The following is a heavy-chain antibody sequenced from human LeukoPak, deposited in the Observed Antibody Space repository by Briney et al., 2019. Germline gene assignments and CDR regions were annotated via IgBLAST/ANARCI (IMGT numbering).Heavy chain of an antibody. CDR1: GGSISSYY. V-gene: IGHV4-59*01. Sequence: SETLSLTCTVSGGSISSYYWSWIRQPPGKGLEWIGYIYYSGSTNYNPSLKSRVTISVDTSKNQFSLKLSSVTAADTAVYYCARDLGWLWFDPWGQGTLVTVSS. CDR3: ARDLGWLWFDP. D-gene: IGHD5-24*01. J-gene: IGHJ5*02. CDR2: IYYSGST.